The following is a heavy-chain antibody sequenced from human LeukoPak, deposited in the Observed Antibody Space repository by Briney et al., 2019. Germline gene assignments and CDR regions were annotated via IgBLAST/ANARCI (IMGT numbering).Heavy chain of an antibody. Sequence: SETLSLTCAVYGGSFSGYYWSWIRQPPGKGLEWIGEINHSGSTNYNPSLKGRVTISVDTSTNQFSLKLSSVTAADTAVYYCARGRYYYDSTYDYWGQGTLVTVSS. J-gene: IGHJ4*02. CDR2: INHSGST. D-gene: IGHD3-22*01. V-gene: IGHV4-34*01. CDR3: ARGRYYYDSTYDY. CDR1: GGSFSGYY.